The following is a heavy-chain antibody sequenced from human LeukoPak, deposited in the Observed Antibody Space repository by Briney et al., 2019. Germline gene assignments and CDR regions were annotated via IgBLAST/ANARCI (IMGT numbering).Heavy chain of an antibody. V-gene: IGHV1-69*06. Sequence: ASVKVSCKASGGTFSSYAISWVRQAPGQGLEWMGGIIPIFGTANYAQKFQGRVTITADKSTSTAYMELSSLRSEDTAVYYCARADGVNYDFWSGYDWGQGTLVTVSS. CDR3: ARADGVNYDFWSGYD. CDR1: GGTFSSYA. J-gene: IGHJ4*02. CDR2: IIPIFGTA. D-gene: IGHD3-3*01.